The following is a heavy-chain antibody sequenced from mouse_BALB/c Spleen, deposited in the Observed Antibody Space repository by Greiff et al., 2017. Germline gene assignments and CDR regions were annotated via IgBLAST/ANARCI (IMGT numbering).Heavy chain of an antibody. J-gene: IGHJ4*01. CDR1: GYTFTDYN. V-gene: IGHV1-18*01. CDR3: ARNKLPNYYAMDY. D-gene: IGHD2-1*01. CDR2: INPNNGGT. Sequence: VQLQQSGPELVKPGASVKIPCKASGYTFTDYNMDWVKQSHGKSLEWIGDINPNNGGTIYNQKFKGKATLTVDKSSSTAYMELRSLTSEDTAVYYCARNKLPNYYAMDYWGQGTSVTVSS.